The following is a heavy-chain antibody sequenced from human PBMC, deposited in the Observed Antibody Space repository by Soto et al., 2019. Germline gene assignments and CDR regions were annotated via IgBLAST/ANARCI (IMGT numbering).Heavy chain of an antibody. CDR3: ARVRPRREFDP. V-gene: IGHV1-2*02. CDR1: GYIFTSYY. Sequence: QVQLVQSGAEAKRPGTSMKVSCKASGYIFTSYYIHWVRQVPGQGLEWMGWINPNTGGTNYAQRFEGRVTMTLDTSISTAYIELSRLTSDDTAIYFCARVRPRREFDPWGQGTLVTVSS. J-gene: IGHJ5*02. CDR2: INPNTGGT.